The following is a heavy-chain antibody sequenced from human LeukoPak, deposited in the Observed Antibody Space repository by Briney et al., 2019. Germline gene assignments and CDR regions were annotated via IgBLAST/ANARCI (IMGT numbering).Heavy chain of an antibody. CDR2: ISYDGSNK. CDR3: ASVFDS. Sequence: SGGSLRLSCAASGFTFSSYAMHWVRQAPGKGLEWVAVISYDGSNKYYADSVKGRFTISRDNAKNTVFLQMNSLSAEDTVVYYCASVFDSWGQGFLVTVSS. V-gene: IGHV3-30*04. CDR1: GFTFSSYA. J-gene: IGHJ4*02.